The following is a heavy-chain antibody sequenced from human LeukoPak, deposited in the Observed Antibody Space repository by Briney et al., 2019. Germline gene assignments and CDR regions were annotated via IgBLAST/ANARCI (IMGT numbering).Heavy chain of an antibody. D-gene: IGHD6-6*01. CDR3: ARAVRAARPISWFDP. Sequence: GGSLRLSCAASGFTFSSYWMSWVRQPPGKGLEWVANIKQDGSEKYYVDSVKGRFTISRDNAKNSLYLQMNSLRAEDTAVYYCARAVRAARPISWFDPWGQGTLVTFSS. J-gene: IGHJ5*02. V-gene: IGHV3-7*01. CDR2: IKQDGSEK. CDR1: GFTFSSYW.